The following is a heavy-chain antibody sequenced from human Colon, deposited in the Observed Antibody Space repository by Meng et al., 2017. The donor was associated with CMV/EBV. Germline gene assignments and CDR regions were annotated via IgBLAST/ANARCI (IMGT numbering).Heavy chain of an antibody. Sequence: GGSLRLSCAASGFTFDTYSMNWVGQAPGKGLEWVSSLSSSSSFIYNADSVKGRFTISRDNAKNSLYLQLDSLRAEDTAVYYCARGHDFDYWGQGTLVTVSS. CDR3: ARGHDFDY. V-gene: IGHV3-21*01. J-gene: IGHJ4*02. CDR2: LSSSSSFI. CDR1: GFTFDTYS.